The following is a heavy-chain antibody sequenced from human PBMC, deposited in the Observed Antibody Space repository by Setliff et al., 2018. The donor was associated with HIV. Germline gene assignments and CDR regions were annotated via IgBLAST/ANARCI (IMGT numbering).Heavy chain of an antibody. CDR1: GFDFSDYW. V-gene: IGHV3-7*01. J-gene: IGHJ6*03. CDR3: ARRFLTVHMDV. CDR2: VNEDGSKK. D-gene: IGHD3-9*01. Sequence: PGGSLRLSCVPSGFDFSDYWMGWVRQAPGKGLEWVATVNEDGSKKYYGASVKGRFTVSRDNAKKSLYLQMNSLRAEDTAVYYCARRFLTVHMDVWGKGTTVTVSS.